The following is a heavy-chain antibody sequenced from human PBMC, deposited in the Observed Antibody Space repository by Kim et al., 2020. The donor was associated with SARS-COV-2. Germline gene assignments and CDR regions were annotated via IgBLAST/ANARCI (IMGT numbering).Heavy chain of an antibody. D-gene: IGHD6-19*01. CDR1: GYTFTSYY. CDR2: INPSGGST. Sequence: ASVKVSCKASGYTFTSYYMHWVRQAPGQGLEWMGIINPSGGSTSYAQKFQGRVTMTRDTSTSTVYMELSSLRSEDTAVYYCARDLTGYSSGEGGFYYYYGMNVWGQGTTVTVSS. J-gene: IGHJ6*02. V-gene: IGHV1-46*01. CDR3: ARDLTGYSSGEGGFYYYYGMNV.